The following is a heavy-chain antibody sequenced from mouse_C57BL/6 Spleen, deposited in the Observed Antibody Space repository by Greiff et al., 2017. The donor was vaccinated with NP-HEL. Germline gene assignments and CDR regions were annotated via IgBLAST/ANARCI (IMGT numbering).Heavy chain of an antibody. Sequence: VQLQQPGTELVKPGASVKLSCKASGYTFTSYWMHWVKQRPGQGLEWIGNINPSNGGTNYNEKFKSKATLTVDKSSSTAYMQLSSLTSEDSAVYFCARYGNYGYWYFDVWGTGTTVTVSS. CDR2: INPSNGGT. J-gene: IGHJ1*03. CDR1: GYTFTSYW. CDR3: ARYGNYGYWYFDV. V-gene: IGHV1-53*01. D-gene: IGHD2-1*01.